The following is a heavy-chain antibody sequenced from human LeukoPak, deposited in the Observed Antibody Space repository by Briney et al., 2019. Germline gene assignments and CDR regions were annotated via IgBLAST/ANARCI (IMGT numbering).Heavy chain of an antibody. V-gene: IGHV4-34*01. CDR1: GGSFSGYY. J-gene: IGHJ4*02. Sequence: SETLSLTCAVYGGSFSGYYWSWIRQPPGKGLEWIGEINHSGSTNYNPSLKSRVTISVDTSKNQFSLKLSSATAADTAVYYCARADCSSTSCYLDYWGQGTLVTVSS. D-gene: IGHD2-2*01. CDR3: ARADCSSTSCYLDY. CDR2: INHSGST.